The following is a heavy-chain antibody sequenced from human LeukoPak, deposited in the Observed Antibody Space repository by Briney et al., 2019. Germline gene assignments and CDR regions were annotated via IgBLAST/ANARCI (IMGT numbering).Heavy chain of an antibody. J-gene: IGHJ5*02. CDR1: GGSIRSSYYY. D-gene: IGHD2-15*01. V-gene: IGHV4-39*01. CDR2: IYDSGST. Sequence: SETLSLTCTVSGGSIRSSYYYWGWIRQPPGKGLEWIGSIYDSGSTYYNPSLKSRVTISVDTSKNQFSLKLSSVTAADTAVYYCASGTKVVVAATTAHNWFDPWGQGTLVTVSS. CDR3: ASGTKVVVAATTAHNWFDP.